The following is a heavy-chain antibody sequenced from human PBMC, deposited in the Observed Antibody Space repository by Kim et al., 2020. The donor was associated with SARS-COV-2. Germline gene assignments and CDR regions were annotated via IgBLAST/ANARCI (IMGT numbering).Heavy chain of an antibody. CDR3: AREIPDAVAGVFDY. D-gene: IGHD6-19*01. Sequence: GGSLRLSCAASGFIFSSYAMHWVRQAPGKGLEWVAVISYDGSNKYYADSVKGRFTISRDNSKNTLYLQMNSLRAEDTAVYYCAREIPDAVAGVFDYWGQGTLVTVSS. J-gene: IGHJ4*02. CDR2: ISYDGSNK. CDR1: GFIFSSYA. V-gene: IGHV3-30*04.